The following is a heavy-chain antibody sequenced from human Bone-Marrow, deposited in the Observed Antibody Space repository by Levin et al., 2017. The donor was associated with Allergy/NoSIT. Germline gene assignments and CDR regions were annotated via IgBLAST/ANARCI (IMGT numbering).Heavy chain of an antibody. CDR1: GITFSDSW. J-gene: IGHJ4*02. D-gene: IGHD6-6*01. CDR2: ISADESSK. Sequence: GGSLRLSCAASGITFSDSWMHWVRQIPGKGLLWVSRISADESSKSYADSVKGRFTISRDNAQNTLHLQMDDLRVEDAGLYFCVRERRASRIASPRDFDLWSRGTQVSVSS. CDR3: VRERRASRIASPRDFDL. V-gene: IGHV3-74*01.